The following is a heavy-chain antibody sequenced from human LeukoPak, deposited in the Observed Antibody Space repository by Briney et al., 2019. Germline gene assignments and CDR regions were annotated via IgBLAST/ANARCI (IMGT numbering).Heavy chain of an antibody. V-gene: IGHV4-59*01. J-gene: IGHJ5*02. Sequence: SETLSLTCTVSGGSISSYYWSWIRQPPGKGLEWIGYIYYSGSTNYNPSLKSRVTISVDTSKNQFSLKLSSVTAADTAVYYCARALGYCSGWSCVWFDPWGQGTLVTVSS. CDR2: IYYSGST. CDR1: GGSISSYY. CDR3: ARALGYCSGWSCVWFDP. D-gene: IGHD2-15*01.